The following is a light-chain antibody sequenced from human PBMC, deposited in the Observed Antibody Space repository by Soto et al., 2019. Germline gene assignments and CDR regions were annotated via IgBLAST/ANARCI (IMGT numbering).Light chain of an antibody. Sequence: IGVTRSPCTLSGSVGETVPITCRASQTISSWLAWYQQKPGKAPKLLIYKASTLKSGVSSRFSGSGSGREFTLTISSLQPDDFGTYYCQQYNSRRTFGQGTKVDI. V-gene: IGKV1-5*03. CDR1: QTISSW. CDR3: QQYNSRRT. CDR2: KAS. J-gene: IGKJ1*01.